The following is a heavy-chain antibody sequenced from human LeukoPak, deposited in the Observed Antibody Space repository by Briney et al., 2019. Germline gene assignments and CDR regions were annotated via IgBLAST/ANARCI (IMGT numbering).Heavy chain of an antibody. J-gene: IGHJ4*02. CDR2: IRYDGSNK. CDR3: ARGDDYGGNGPLGCLDD. CDR1: GFTFSSYG. V-gene: IGHV3-30*02. D-gene: IGHD4-23*01. Sequence: GGSLRLSCAASGFTFSSYGMHWVRQAPGKGLEWVAFIRYDGSNKYYADSVKGRFTISRDNAKNSLYLQMSSLRSEDTAVYYCARGDDYGGNGPLGCLDDWGQGTLVTVSS.